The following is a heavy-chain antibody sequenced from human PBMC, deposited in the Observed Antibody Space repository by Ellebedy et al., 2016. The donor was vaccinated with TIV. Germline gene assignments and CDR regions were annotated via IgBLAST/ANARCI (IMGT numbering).Heavy chain of an antibody. J-gene: IGHJ3*02. V-gene: IGHV3-30-3*01. CDR3: ALCRGLRYFDWLLYNDAFDI. Sequence: PGGSLRLSCAASGFTFSSYALHWVRQAPGKGLEWVAVISYDGSNKYYADSVKGRFTISRDNSKNTLYLQMNSLRAEDTAVYYCALCRGLRYFDWLLYNDAFDIWGQGTMVTVSS. CDR2: ISYDGSNK. CDR1: GFTFSSYA. D-gene: IGHD3-9*01.